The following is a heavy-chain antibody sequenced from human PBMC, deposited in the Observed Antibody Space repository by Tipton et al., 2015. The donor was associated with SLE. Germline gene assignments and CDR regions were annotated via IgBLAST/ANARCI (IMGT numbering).Heavy chain of an antibody. CDR3: ARVPTSSTVFYF. Sequence: TLSLTCTVSGASISSHYWSWVRRPPGKGLEWIGYIYYSGSTNYNPSLKSRATISLDTSKNQFSLKLSSVTAADTAVYYCARVPTSSTVFYFWCQGTQVAFSS. CDR1: GASISSHY. D-gene: IGHD1-1*01. V-gene: IGHV4-59*11. J-gene: IGHJ4*01. CDR2: IYYSGST.